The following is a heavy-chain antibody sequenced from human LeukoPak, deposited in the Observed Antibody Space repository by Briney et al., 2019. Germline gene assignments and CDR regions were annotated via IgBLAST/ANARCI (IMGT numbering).Heavy chain of an antibody. V-gene: IGHV3-7*01. Sequence: GGSLRLSCAASGFTFDDYGMSWVRQAPGKGLEWVANIKQDGSEKYYVDSVKGRFTISRDNAKNSLYLQMNSLRAEDTAVYYCARHRETSRPLWFGELPQGVWFDPWGQGTLVTVSS. J-gene: IGHJ5*02. CDR1: GFTFDDYG. CDR3: ARHRETSRPLWFGELPQGVWFDP. CDR2: IKQDGSEK. D-gene: IGHD3-10*01.